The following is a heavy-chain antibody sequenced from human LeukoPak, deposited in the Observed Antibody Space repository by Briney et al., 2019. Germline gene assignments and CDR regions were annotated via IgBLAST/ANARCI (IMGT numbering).Heavy chain of an antibody. CDR1: GFTFSSYG. CDR2: ISGSGGST. V-gene: IGHV3-23*01. D-gene: IGHD3-10*01. CDR3: AKDRRPRREYYYGSGSYYDPLSFDY. J-gene: IGHJ4*02. Sequence: GGSLRLSCAASGFTFSSYGMSWVRQAPGKGLEWVSAISGSGGSTYYADSVKGRFTISRDNSKNTLYLQMNSLRAEDTAVYYCAKDRRPRREYYYGSGSYYDPLSFDYWGQGTLVTVSS.